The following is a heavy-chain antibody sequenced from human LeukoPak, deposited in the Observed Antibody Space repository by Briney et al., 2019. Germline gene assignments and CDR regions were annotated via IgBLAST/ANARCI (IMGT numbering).Heavy chain of an antibody. CDR2: IHYSGST. D-gene: IGHD2-2*01. CDR1: SGSISSGDHY. J-gene: IGHJ5*02. CDR3: ARSLGYCSSTTCHPEWFDP. Sequence: SETLSLTCTVSSGSISSGDHYWNWIRQHPEKGLEWIGNIHYSGSTYYNPSLKSRVTISVDTSKNQFSLKLSSVSAADTAVYYCARSLGYCSSTTCHPEWFDPWGQGTLVTVSS. V-gene: IGHV4-31*03.